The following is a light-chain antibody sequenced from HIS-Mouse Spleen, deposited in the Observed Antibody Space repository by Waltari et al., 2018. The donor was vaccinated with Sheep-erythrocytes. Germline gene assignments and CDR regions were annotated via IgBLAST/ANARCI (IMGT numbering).Light chain of an antibody. CDR2: QDS. CDR3: QAWDSSHVV. Sequence: SYELTQPPSVSVSPGQTASITCSGDKLGDNYAFWYQQKPGQSPVLVIYQDSKRPSGIPERFSGSNSGNTATLTISGTQAMDEADYYCQAWDSSHVVFGGGTKLTVL. J-gene: IGLJ2*01. V-gene: IGLV3-1*01. CDR1: KLGDNY.